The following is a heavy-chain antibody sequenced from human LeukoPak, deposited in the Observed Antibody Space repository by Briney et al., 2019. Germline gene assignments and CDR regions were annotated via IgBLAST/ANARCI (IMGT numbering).Heavy chain of an antibody. J-gene: IGHJ4*02. CDR1: GFTFSSYE. CDR3: AKDGVRQTTVTYYFDY. Sequence: GGSLRLSCAASGFTFSSYEMNWVRQAPGKGLEWVSYISSSGSTIYYADSVKGRFTISRDNSKNTLYLQMNSLRAEDTAVYYCAKDGVRQTTVTYYFDYWGQGTLVTVSS. CDR2: ISSSGSTI. D-gene: IGHD4-17*01. V-gene: IGHV3-48*03.